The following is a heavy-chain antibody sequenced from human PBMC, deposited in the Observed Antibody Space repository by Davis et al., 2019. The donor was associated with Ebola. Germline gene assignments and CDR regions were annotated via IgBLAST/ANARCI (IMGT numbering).Heavy chain of an antibody. V-gene: IGHV2-5*02. CDR3: AHKQAVPEYDFWSGYSFDY. J-gene: IGHJ4*02. CDR1: GFSLNTGGVG. CDR2: IYWDGDQ. Sequence: SGPTLVKPTQTLTLTCTVSGFSLNTGGVGVAWIRQPPGKALEWLALIYWDGDQRYSPSLKSRLTITKNTSKNQVFLRVTNVDPVDTVTYYCAHKQAVPEYDFWSGYSFDYWGQGTLVTVSS. D-gene: IGHD3-3*01.